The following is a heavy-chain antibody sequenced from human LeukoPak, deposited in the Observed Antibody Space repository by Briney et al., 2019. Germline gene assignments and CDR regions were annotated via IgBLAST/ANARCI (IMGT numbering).Heavy chain of an antibody. CDR3: ARGSYCSSTSCYTGYYYYYYIDV. CDR2: MNPNSGNT. V-gene: IGHV1-8*03. D-gene: IGHD2-2*02. J-gene: IGHJ6*03. Sequence: GSSVKVSCKASGYTFTSYDINWVRQATGQGLEWMGWMNPNSGNTGYAQKFQGRVTITRNTSISTAYMELSSLRSEDTAVYYCARGSYCSSTSCYTGYYYYYYIDVWGKGTTVTVSS. CDR1: GYTFTSYD.